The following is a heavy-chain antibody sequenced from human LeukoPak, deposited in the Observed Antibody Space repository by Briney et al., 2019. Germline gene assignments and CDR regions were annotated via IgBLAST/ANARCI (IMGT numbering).Heavy chain of an antibody. CDR3: ARNVWGSYRHFDY. CDR2: INHSGST. Sequence: SETLSLTCAVYGGSFSGYYWSWIRQPPGKGLEWIGEINHSGSTNYNPSLKSRVTISVDTSKNQFSLKLSSVTAADTAVYHCARNVWGSYRHFDYWGQGTLVTVSS. J-gene: IGHJ4*02. D-gene: IGHD3-16*02. CDR1: GGSFSGYY. V-gene: IGHV4-34*01.